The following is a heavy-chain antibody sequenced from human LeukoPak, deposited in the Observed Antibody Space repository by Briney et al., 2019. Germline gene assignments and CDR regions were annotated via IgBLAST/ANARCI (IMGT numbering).Heavy chain of an antibody. Sequence: GGSLRLSCAASGFTFSSYAMSWVRQAPGKGLEWVSAISGSGGNTYYADSVKGRFTISRDNSKNTLYLQMNSLRAEDTAVYFCAKDFNYYDGSGYYFRGPYFDYWGQGTLVTVSS. D-gene: IGHD3-22*01. CDR2: ISGSGGNT. J-gene: IGHJ4*02. CDR3: AKDFNYYDGSGYYFRGPYFDY. CDR1: GFTFSSYA. V-gene: IGHV3-23*01.